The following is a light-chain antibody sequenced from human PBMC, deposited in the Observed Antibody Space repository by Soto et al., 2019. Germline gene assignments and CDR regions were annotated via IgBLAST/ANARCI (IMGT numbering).Light chain of an antibody. CDR1: SSDVGGYNY. V-gene: IGLV2-8*01. CDR2: EVT. J-gene: IGLJ3*02. CDR3: RSYAASNNFYFV. Sequence: QSALTQPPSASGSPGQSVTISCTGTSSDVGGYNYVSWYQQYPGRAPKLMIYEVTKQPSGVPDRFAGSKSGNTASLTVSGLQAEDEYDYCCRSYAASNNFYFVFGGGTQRPVL.